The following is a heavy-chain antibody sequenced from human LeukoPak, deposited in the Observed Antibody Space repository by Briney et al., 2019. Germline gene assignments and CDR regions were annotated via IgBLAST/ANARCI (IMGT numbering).Heavy chain of an antibody. V-gene: IGHV3-73*01. CDR2: IRSKANSYAT. Sequence: PGGSLRLSCAASGFTFSGSDMHWVRQASGKGLEWVGRIRSKANSYATAYAASVKGRFTISRDDSKNTAYLQMNSLKTEDTAVYYCTRHRPDYGDLDYWGQGTLVTVSS. CDR1: GFTFSGSD. CDR3: TRHRPDYGDLDY. J-gene: IGHJ4*02. D-gene: IGHD4-17*01.